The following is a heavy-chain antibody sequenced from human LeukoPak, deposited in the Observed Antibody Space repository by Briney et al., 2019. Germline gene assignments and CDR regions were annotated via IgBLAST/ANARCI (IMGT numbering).Heavy chain of an antibody. CDR3: ARHLSSSGWYGVNWFDP. D-gene: IGHD6-19*01. CDR1: GYSSTSYW. Sequence: GESLKISCKGSGYSSTSYWIGWVRQMPGKGLEWMGIIYPGDSDTRYSPSFQGQVTISADKSISTAYLQWSSLKASDTAMYYCARHLSSSGWYGVNWFDPWGQGTLVTVSS. J-gene: IGHJ5*02. CDR2: IYPGDSDT. V-gene: IGHV5-51*01.